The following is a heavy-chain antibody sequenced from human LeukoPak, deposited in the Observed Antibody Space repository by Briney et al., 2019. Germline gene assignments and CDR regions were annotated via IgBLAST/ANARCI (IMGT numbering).Heavy chain of an antibody. J-gene: IGHJ6*03. Sequence: ASVKVSCKVSGYTLTELSMHWVRQAPGKGLEWMGGFDPEDGETIYAQKFQGRVTMTEDTSTDTAYMELSSLRSEDTAVYYCATSSGNWIQPQYYYYYMDVWGKGTTVTASS. CDR1: GYTLTELS. D-gene: IGHD1-20*01. CDR3: ATSSGNWIQPQYYYYYMDV. V-gene: IGHV1-24*01. CDR2: FDPEDGET.